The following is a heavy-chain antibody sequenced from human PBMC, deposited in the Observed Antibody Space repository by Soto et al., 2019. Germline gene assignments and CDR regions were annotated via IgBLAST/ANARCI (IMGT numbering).Heavy chain of an antibody. D-gene: IGHD3-3*01. CDR1: GYTFTGYY. Sequence: ASVKVSCKASGYTFTGYYMHWVRQAPGQGLEWMGWINPNSGGTNYAQKFQGSVTMTRDTSISTAYMELSRLRSDDTAVYYCARGGFLEWLLSYYGMDVWGQGTTVTVSS. V-gene: IGHV1-2*02. CDR2: INPNSGGT. J-gene: IGHJ6*02. CDR3: ARGGFLEWLLSYYGMDV.